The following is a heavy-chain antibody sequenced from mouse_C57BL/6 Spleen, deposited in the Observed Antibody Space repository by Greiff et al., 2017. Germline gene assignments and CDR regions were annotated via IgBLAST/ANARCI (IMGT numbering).Heavy chain of an antibody. CDR2: IRNKANNHAT. Sequence: DVMLVESGGGLVQPGGSMKLSCAASGFTFSDAWMDWVRQSPEKGLEWVAEIRNKANNHATSYAESVKGWFTISRDDSKGGVYLQMNSLRAEDPGIYYCTLGYYYGSKESPYWYVDVWGTGTTVTVSS. D-gene: IGHD1-1*01. CDR3: TLGYYYGSKESPYWYVDV. V-gene: IGHV6-6*01. J-gene: IGHJ1*03. CDR1: GFTFSDAW.